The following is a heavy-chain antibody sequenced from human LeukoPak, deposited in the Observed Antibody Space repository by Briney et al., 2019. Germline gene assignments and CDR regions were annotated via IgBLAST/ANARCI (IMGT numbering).Heavy chain of an antibody. V-gene: IGHV3-7*01. Sequence: GGYLRLSCPASTFTFSNYWMSWVRQAPGKGLEWVDNINQDGSEKYYVDSVRGRFTISRDNAKNLLYLQMNSLRAEDTAVYYCARPLDTAMVADTFDIWGQGTMVTVSS. D-gene: IGHD5-18*01. J-gene: IGHJ3*02. CDR1: TFTFSNYW. CDR2: INQDGSEK. CDR3: ARPLDTAMVADTFDI.